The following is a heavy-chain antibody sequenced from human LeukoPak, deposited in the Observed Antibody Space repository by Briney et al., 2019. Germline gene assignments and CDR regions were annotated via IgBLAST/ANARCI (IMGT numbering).Heavy chain of an antibody. J-gene: IGHJ6*03. CDR1: GGTFSSYA. D-gene: IGHD2-2*01. CDR2: IIPILGTA. CDR3: ARVLDVVVPAAHYYCYYMDV. Sequence: SVKVSCKASGGTFSSYAISWVRQAPGQGLEWMGGIIPILGTANYAQKFQGRVTITADESTSTAYMELSSLRSEDTAVYYCARVLDVVVPAAHYYCYYMDVWGKGTTVTVSS. V-gene: IGHV1-69*13.